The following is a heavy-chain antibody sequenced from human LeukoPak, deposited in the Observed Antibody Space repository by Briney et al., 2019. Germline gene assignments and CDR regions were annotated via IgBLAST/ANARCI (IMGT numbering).Heavy chain of an antibody. D-gene: IGHD5-24*01. CDR2: IYPGNSDT. Sequence: GESLKISCKSSGNNFRKHWIAWVRQMPGKGLELMGYIYPGNSDTRYSPSFQGHVTISADTSISTAYLQWSSVKASDTAMYYCATLRDGYHLYDYWGQGALVTVSS. J-gene: IGHJ4*02. V-gene: IGHV5-51*01. CDR1: GNNFRKHW. CDR3: ATLRDGYHLYDY.